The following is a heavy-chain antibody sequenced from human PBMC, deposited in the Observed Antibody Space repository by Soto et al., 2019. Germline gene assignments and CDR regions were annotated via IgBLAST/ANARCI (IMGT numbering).Heavy chain of an antibody. CDR1: GNSFSFNSAA. CDR3: AMTPGIAVAITVFDY. CDR2: TYYRSKWYN. J-gene: IGHJ4*02. D-gene: IGHD6-19*01. V-gene: IGHV6-1*01. Sequence: SRSLSLTCSISGNSFSFNSAACNWIRQSPPRCLECLGRTYYRSKWYNDYVVSVKSRITINPDTSKNQFSLQLNSVTPEDTGVYYCAMTPGIAVAITVFDYWGQGTLVTVSS.